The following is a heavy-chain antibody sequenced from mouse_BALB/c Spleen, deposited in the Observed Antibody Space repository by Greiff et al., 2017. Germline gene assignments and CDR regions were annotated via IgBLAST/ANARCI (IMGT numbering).Heavy chain of an antibody. CDR1: GYSITSDYA. CDR2: ISYSGST. Sequence: EVKLVESGPGLVKPSQSLSLTCTVTGYSITSDYAWNWIRQFPGNKLEWMGYISYSGSTSYNPSLKSRISITRDTSTNQFFLQLNSVTTEDTATYYCARFAYWGQGTLVTVSA. J-gene: IGHJ3*01. CDR3: ARFAY. V-gene: IGHV3-2*02.